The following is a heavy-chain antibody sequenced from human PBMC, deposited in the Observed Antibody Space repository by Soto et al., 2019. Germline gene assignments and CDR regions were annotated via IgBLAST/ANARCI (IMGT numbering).Heavy chain of an antibody. V-gene: IGHV4-31*03. CDR1: GGSVSSGGYY. J-gene: IGHJ6*02. CDR3: ARELRFGEDYYGMDV. CDR2: IYYSGST. D-gene: IGHD3-10*01. Sequence: QVQLQESGPGLVKPSQTLSLTCTVSGGSVSSGGYYWSWIRQHPGKGLEWIGYIYYSGSTYYNPSLKSRVTISVDTSKNQFSLKLSSVTAADTAVYYCARELRFGEDYYGMDVWGQGTTVTVSS.